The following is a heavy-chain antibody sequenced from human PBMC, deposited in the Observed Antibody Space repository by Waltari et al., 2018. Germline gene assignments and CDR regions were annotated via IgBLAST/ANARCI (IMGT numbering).Heavy chain of an antibody. V-gene: IGHV3-48*01. Sequence: EVQLVESGGGLVQPGGSLRLSCAASGFTFSSYSMNWVRQAPGKGLEWVSYISSSRSTIYYADSVKGRFTISRDNAKNSLYLQMNSLRAEDTAVYYCARDQGYYYYGMDVWGQGTTVTVSS. J-gene: IGHJ6*02. CDR2: ISSSRSTI. CDR1: GFTFSSYS. CDR3: ARDQGYYYYGMDV.